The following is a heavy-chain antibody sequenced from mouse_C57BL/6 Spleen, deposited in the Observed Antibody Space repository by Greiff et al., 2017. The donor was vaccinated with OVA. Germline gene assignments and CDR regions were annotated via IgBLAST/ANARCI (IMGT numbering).Heavy chain of an antibody. CDR1: GYTFTDYN. J-gene: IGHJ4*01. CDR3: ARERWALYAMDY. Sequence: EVQLVESGPELVKPGASVKMSCKASGYTFTDYNMHWVKQSHGKSLEWIGYINPNNGGTSYNQKFKGKATLTVNKSSSTAYMELRSLTSEDSAVYYCARERWALYAMDYWGQGTSVTVSS. CDR2: INPNNGGT. V-gene: IGHV1-22*01. D-gene: IGHD1-1*02.